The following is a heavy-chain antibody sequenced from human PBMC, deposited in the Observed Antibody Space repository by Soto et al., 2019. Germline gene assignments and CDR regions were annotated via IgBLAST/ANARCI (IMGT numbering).Heavy chain of an antibody. CDR1: GYSFTGYY. D-gene: IGHD1-26*01. J-gene: IGHJ4*02. CDR3: GKGRSGDVGVFY. CDR2: ISPNSGGT. V-gene: IGHV1-2*02. Sequence: QVRLVQSGAEVKKSGASVKISCKASGYSFTGYYIHWVRQAPGQGFEWMGEISPNSGGTKYAQKFQGRVTMTRDTSITTVYMDLSNLSPDDTAVYYCGKGRSGDVGVFYWGQGTLVTVSS.